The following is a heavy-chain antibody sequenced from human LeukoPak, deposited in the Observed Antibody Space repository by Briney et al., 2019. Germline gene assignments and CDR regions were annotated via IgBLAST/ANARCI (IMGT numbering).Heavy chain of an antibody. CDR3: AKDFGRLVYACDSSGYAHY. J-gene: IGHJ4*02. V-gene: IGHV3-9*01. CDR1: GFTFDGYA. CDR2: ISWNSGSI. D-gene: IGHD3-22*01. Sequence: PGGSLRLSCAASGFTFDGYAMHWVRQAPGKGLEWVSGISWNSGSIGYADSVKGRFTISRDNAKNSLYLQMNSLRAEDTALYYCAKDFGRLVYACDSSGYAHYWGQGTLVTVSS.